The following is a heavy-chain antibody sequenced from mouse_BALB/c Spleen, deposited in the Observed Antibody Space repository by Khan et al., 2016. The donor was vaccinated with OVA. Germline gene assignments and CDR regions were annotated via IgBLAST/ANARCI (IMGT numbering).Heavy chain of an antibody. CDR2: INTYTGEP. CDR1: GYTFTNYG. Sequence: QIQLVQSGPELKKPGETVKISCKASGYTFTNYGMNWVKQAPGKGLKWMGWINTYTGEPTYTDDFKGRFAFSLETSASTAYLQFNNLKNEDMATYFCARGASYWDFDVWGAGTTVTVSS. V-gene: IGHV9-1*02. CDR3: ARGASYWDFDV. J-gene: IGHJ1*01.